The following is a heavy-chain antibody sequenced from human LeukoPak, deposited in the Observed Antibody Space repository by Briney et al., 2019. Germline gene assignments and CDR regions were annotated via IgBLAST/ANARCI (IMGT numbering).Heavy chain of an antibody. CDR2: ISSRSTYI. CDR3: ARDLSRWHWKAWFDP. CDR1: GFTFSNYS. D-gene: IGHD1-1*01. J-gene: IGHJ5*02. V-gene: IGHV3-21*01. Sequence: GGSLRLSCAASGFTFSNYSMNWVRQAPGKGLEWVSSISSRSTYIYHADSVKGRFTISRDNAKNSLYLQMNSLRAEDTAVYHCARDLSRWHWKAWFDPWGQGTLVTVSS.